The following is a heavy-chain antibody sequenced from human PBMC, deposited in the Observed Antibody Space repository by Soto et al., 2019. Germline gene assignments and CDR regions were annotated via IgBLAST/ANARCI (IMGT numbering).Heavy chain of an antibody. J-gene: IGHJ6*02. CDR2: ISSSGSTI. Sequence: PGGSLRLSCAASGFTFSSYEMNWVRQAPGKGLEWVSYISSSGSTIYYADSVKGRFTISRDNAKNSLYLQMNSLRAEDTAVYYCARGRDTAMVPYYYYGMDVWGQGTTVTVSS. V-gene: IGHV3-48*03. D-gene: IGHD5-18*01. CDR3: ARGRDTAMVPYYYYGMDV. CDR1: GFTFSSYE.